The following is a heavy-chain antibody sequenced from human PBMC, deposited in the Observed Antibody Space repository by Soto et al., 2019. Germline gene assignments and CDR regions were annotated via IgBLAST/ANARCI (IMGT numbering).Heavy chain of an antibody. CDR3: ARDGYCSGGSCYSVPVFDY. J-gene: IGHJ4*02. Sequence: QVQLVESGGGVVQPGRSLRLSCAASGFTFSSYGMHWVRQAPGKGLEWVAVIWYDGSNKYYADSVKGRFTISRDNSKNTLYLQMNSLGAEDTAVYYCARDGYCSGGSCYSVPVFDYWGQGTPVTVSS. CDR2: IWYDGSNK. CDR1: GFTFSSYG. V-gene: IGHV3-33*01. D-gene: IGHD2-15*01.